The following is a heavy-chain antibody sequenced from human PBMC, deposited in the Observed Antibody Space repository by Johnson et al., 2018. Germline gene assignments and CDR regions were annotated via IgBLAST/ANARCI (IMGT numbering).Heavy chain of an antibody. CDR2: ISSSSSTI. D-gene: IGHD3-10*01. CDR1: GFTFSSYS. V-gene: IGHV3-48*01. CDR3: AIFYGSGSFYYYGMDV. Sequence: VQLVQSGGGLVKPGGSLRLSCAASGFTFSSYSMNWVRQAPGTGLEWVSYISSSSSTIYYADSVKGRFTISRDNSKNTLYLQMNSLRAEDTAVYYCAIFYGSGSFYYYGMDVWGQGTTVTGSS. J-gene: IGHJ6*02.